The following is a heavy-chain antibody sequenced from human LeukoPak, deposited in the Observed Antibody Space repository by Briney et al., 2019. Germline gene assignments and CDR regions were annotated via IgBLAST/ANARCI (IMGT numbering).Heavy chain of an antibody. J-gene: IGHJ3*02. Sequence: GGSLRLSCAASGFTFSSYAMSWVRQAPGKGLEWVSAISGSGGSTYYADSVKGRFTISRDNSKSTLYLQMNSLRAKDTAVYYCAKDLYYYDTSDAFDIWGQGTMVTASS. CDR2: ISGSGGST. CDR3: AKDLYYYDTSDAFDI. CDR1: GFTFSSYA. V-gene: IGHV3-23*01. D-gene: IGHD3-22*01.